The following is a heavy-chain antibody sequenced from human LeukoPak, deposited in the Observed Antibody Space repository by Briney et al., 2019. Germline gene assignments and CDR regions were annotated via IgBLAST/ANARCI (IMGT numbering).Heavy chain of an antibody. CDR2: IYYSGST. V-gene: IGHV4-31*03. J-gene: IGHJ4*02. CDR3: AREVLRYFDWFDY. D-gene: IGHD3-9*01. Sequence: SETLSLTCTVSGGSISSGGYYWSWIRQHPGKGLEWIGYIYYSGSTYYNPSLKSRVTISVDTSKNQFSLKLSSVTAADTAVYYCAREVLRYFDWFDYWGQGTLVTVSS. CDR1: GGSISSGGYY.